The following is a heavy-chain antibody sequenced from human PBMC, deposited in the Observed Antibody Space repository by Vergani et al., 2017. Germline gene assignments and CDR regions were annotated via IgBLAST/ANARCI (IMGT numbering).Heavy chain of an antibody. V-gene: IGHV4-34*01. Sequence: QVQLQQWGAGLLKPSETLSLTCAVYGGSFSGYYWSWIRQPPGKGLEWIGEINHSGSTNYNPSLKSRVTISVDTSKNQFSLKLSSVTAADTAVYYCARERGVYNYYYYSFMDVGGKGTTVTVSS. CDR2: INHSGST. CDR3: ARERGVYNYYYYSFMDV. J-gene: IGHJ6*03. CDR1: GGSFSGYY. D-gene: IGHD2-8*01.